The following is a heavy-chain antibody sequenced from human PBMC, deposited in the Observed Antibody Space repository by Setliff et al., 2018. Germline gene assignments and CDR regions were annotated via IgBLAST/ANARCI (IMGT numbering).Heavy chain of an antibody. CDR1: GFPFSTYG. J-gene: IGHJ4*02. Sequence: GGSLRLSCAASGFPFSTYGMHWVRQAPGKGLEWVGRTRNKVSSYITEYAASVKGRFTISRDDSKSSMFLQMNSLKTEDTAVYYCFGAGTCSYWGQGTLVTVSS. CDR2: TRNKVSSYIT. CDR3: FGAGTCSY. D-gene: IGHD3-10*01. V-gene: IGHV3-72*01.